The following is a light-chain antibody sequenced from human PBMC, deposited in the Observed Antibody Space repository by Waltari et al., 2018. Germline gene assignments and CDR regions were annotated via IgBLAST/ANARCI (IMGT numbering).Light chain of an antibody. CDR1: SDDIGAYSY. Sequence: QSALTQPASVSGSPGQSITISCTGTSDDIGAYSYVTWYHQRPGKVPKLIIYDLTERPAGVSNRFSGSKSCSTASLTVSELQAEDEGLFYCSAYTSRGTLKFGGGTRVTVL. J-gene: IGLJ2*01. V-gene: IGLV2-14*03. CDR2: DLT. CDR3: SAYTSRGTLK.